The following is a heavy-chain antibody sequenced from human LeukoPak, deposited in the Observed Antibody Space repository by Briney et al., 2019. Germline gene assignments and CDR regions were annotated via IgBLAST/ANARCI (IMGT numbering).Heavy chain of an antibody. V-gene: IGHV4-30-4*01. J-gene: IGHJ4*02. Sequence: SETLSLTCTVSGGSISSGDYYWSWIRPPPGKSLEWSGYIYYSGSTYYNASLKSRVTISVDTSNIQFSLKLSSVTAADTAVYYCARAIRSGSSGYWGQGTLVTVSS. CDR3: ARAIRSGSSGY. CDR2: IYYSGST. CDR1: GGSISSGDYY. D-gene: IGHD1-26*01.